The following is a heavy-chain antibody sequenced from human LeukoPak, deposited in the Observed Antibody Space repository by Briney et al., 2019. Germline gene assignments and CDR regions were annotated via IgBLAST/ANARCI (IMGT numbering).Heavy chain of an antibody. CDR2: ISGSGGST. CDR3: AKVLLACSSTSCYRGFDP. J-gene: IGHJ5*02. D-gene: IGHD2-2*02. V-gene: IGHV3-23*01. Sequence: PGGSLRLSYAASGFTFSSYAMSWVRQAPGKGLEWVSAISGSGGSTYYADSVKGRFTISRDNSKNTLYLQMNSLRAEDTAVYYCAKVLLACSSTSCYRGFDPWGQGTLVTVSS. CDR1: GFTFSSYA.